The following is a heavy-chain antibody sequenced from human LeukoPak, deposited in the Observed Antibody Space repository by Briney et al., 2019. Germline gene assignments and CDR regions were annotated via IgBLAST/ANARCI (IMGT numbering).Heavy chain of an antibody. V-gene: IGHV3-64D*06. CDR3: AGYGDYENDAFDI. J-gene: IGHJ3*02. CDR2: ISINGGST. Sequence: GGSLRLSCSASGFTFSSYAMHWVRQAPGKGLEYVSGISINGGSTDYADSVKGRFTISRDNSKNTVYLQMSSLRAEDTAVYYCAGYGDYENDAFDIWGQGTMVTVSS. CDR1: GFTFSSYA. D-gene: IGHD4-17*01.